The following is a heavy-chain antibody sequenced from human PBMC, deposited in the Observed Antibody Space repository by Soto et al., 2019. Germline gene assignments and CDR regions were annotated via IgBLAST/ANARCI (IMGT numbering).Heavy chain of an antibody. D-gene: IGHD6-13*01. J-gene: IGHJ4*02. CDR3: ARSPRSSPYFDF. CDR1: GYTFANFW. V-gene: IGHV5-51*01. Sequence: PXESLKIYRQCSGYTFANFWVGWVRQLPGQGLEWMGIIYPGDHETRYSPSFLSKVTISAEKSINTAYLQWSSLEASDSAFYFCARSPRSSPYFDFWGQGALVTVSS. CDR2: IYPGDHET.